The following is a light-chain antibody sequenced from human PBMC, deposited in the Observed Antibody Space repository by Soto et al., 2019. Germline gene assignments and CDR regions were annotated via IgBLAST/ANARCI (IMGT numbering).Light chain of an antibody. CDR1: QSVLFSPNNKNY. CDR3: QQYYTTPLT. V-gene: IGKV4-1*01. J-gene: IGKJ4*01. Sequence: DIVMTQSPDSLAVSLGERATINCRSSQSVLFSPNNKNYLAWYQQKPGQPPKLLIYWASTRESGVPDRFSGSGSGTDFSLTISSLQAGDVAVYYCQQYYTTPLTFGGGTKVDIK. CDR2: WAS.